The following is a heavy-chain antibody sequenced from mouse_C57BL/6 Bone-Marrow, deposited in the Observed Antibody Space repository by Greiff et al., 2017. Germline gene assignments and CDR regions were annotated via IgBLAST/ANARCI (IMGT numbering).Heavy chain of an antibody. CDR1: GYTFTSYG. J-gene: IGHJ4*01. CDR3: ARGGVTTTAMDY. Sequence: QVHVKQSGAELARPGASVKLSCKASGYTFTSYGISWVKQRTGQGLEWIGEIYPRSGNTYYNEKFKGKATLTADKSSSTAYMELRSLTSEDSAVYFCARGGVTTTAMDYWGQGTSVTVSS. D-gene: IGHD2-3*01. V-gene: IGHV1-81*01. CDR2: IYPRSGNT.